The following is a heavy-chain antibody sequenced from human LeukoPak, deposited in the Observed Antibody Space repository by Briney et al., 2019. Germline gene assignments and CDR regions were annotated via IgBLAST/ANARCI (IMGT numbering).Heavy chain of an antibody. V-gene: IGHV4-59*08. CDR1: GGSSSSYY. CDR3: ARHPPYGSGFS. J-gene: IGHJ4*02. D-gene: IGHD3-10*01. CDR2: IYYSEST. Sequence: PSETLSLTCTGSGGSSSSYYWSWIRQPQGQELEGRGYIYYSESTNYNPSLKSRITISVDTSKNQFSLKLSPVTAADTAVYYCARHPPYGSGFSWGQGTLVTVSS.